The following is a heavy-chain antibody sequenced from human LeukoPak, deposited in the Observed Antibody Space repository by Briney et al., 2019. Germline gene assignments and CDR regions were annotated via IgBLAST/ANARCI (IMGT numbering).Heavy chain of an antibody. V-gene: IGHV3-30*02. CDR1: GFTFSSFD. CDR2: IRSDGNNK. CDR3: ARVNDRRFDY. J-gene: IGHJ4*02. D-gene: IGHD1-1*01. Sequence: PGGSLRLSCAASGFTFSSFDMHWVRQAPGKGLEWVAFIRSDGNNKYYADSVKGRFTISRDNSKNTLYLQMNSLRAEDTAVYYCARVNDRRFDYWGQGTLVTVSS.